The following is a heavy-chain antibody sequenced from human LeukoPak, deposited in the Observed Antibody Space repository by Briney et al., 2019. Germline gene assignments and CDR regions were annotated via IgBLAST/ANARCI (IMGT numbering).Heavy chain of an antibody. CDR3: ARLYCYGSGSYFDFDY. J-gene: IGHJ4*02. CDR1: GFSLRTSGVG. V-gene: IGHV2-5*02. D-gene: IGHD3-10*01. CDR2: IYWDHDK. Sequence: SGPTLVKPTPTLTLTCTFSGFSLRTSGVGVGWIRQPPGKALEWLALIYWDHDKRYSPSLKTRLTITKDTSQNQVVLTMTNMDPVDTATYYCARLYCYGSGSYFDFDYWGQGTLVTVSS.